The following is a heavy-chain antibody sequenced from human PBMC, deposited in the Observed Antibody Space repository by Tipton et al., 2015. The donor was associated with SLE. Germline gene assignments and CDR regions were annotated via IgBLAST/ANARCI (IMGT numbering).Heavy chain of an antibody. CDR2: IHSDGSI. Sequence: SLRLSCVASGFTVSGSYMSWVRQAPGKGLEWVSVIHSDGSIYYADSVKGRFTISRDSSKNTLSLQINSLRAEDTAIYFCAIDLVYFYMDVWGKGTTVTVSS. D-gene: IGHD2-8*02. CDR3: AIDLVYFYMDV. CDR1: GFTVSGSY. V-gene: IGHV3-53*05. J-gene: IGHJ6*03.